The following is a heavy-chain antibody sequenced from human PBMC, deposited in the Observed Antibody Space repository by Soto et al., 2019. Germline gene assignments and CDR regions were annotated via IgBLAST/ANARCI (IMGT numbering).Heavy chain of an antibody. CDR3: ARRDIVVVPAAMLSYSRWDYYYGMDV. D-gene: IGHD2-2*01. Sequence: QVQLQQWGAGLLKPSETLSLTCAVYGGSFSGYYWSWIRQPPGKGLEWIGEINHSGSTNYNPSLKSRVTISVDTSKNQFSLKLSSVTAADTAVYYCARRDIVVVPAAMLSYSRWDYYYGMDVWGQGTTVTVSS. CDR2: INHSGST. V-gene: IGHV4-34*01. J-gene: IGHJ6*02. CDR1: GGSFSGYY.